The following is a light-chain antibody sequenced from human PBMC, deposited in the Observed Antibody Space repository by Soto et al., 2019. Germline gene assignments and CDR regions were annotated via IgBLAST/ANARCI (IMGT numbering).Light chain of an antibody. CDR1: QSISSW. CDR3: QQSFNIPVT. CDR2: GAS. J-gene: IGKJ5*01. Sequence: DIQMTQSPSTLSASVGDRVTITCRASQSISSWLAWYQQKPGEAPKLLIYGASTLRTGVPSRFSGSGSGTDFTLTISSLQPEDFATYYCQQSFNIPVTFGQGTRLEIK. V-gene: IGKV1-5*01.